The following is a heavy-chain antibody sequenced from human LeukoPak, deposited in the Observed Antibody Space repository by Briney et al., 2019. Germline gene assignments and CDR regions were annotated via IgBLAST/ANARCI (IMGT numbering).Heavy chain of an antibody. CDR3: ARAWGSSWLYYFDY. V-gene: IGHV4-59*01. CDR1: GGSISSYY. J-gene: IGHJ4*02. D-gene: IGHD6-13*01. Sequence: SETLSLTCTVSGGSISSYYWSWIRQPPGKGLEWIGYISHSGSTKYNPSLKSRVTISIDTSNNQFSLKLSSVTAADTAVYYCARAWGSSWLYYFDYWGQGTLVTVSS. CDR2: ISHSGST.